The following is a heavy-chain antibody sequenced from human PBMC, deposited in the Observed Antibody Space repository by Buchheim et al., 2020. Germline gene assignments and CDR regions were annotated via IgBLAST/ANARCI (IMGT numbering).Heavy chain of an antibody. CDR3: ARVVYYDSSGSLLLSRPLDY. Sequence: QVQLVQSGAEVKKPGASVKVSCKASGYTFTSYDMNWVRQATGQGLEWLGWMNPNSGNTGYAQKFQGRVTMTRDTSITTAYLELSSLRSEDTAVYYCARVVYYDSSGSLLLSRPLDYWGQGTL. CDR1: GYTFTSYD. V-gene: IGHV1-8*01. D-gene: IGHD3-22*01. CDR2: MNPNSGNT. J-gene: IGHJ4*02.